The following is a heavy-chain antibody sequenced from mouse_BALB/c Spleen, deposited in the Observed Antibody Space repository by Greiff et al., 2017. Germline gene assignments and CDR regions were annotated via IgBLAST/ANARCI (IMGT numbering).Heavy chain of an antibody. CDR2: ISSGGST. CDR3: ATGSLYFDY. Sequence: EVQGVESGGGLVKPGGSLKLSCAASGFTFSSYAMSWVRQTPEKRLEWVASISSGGSTYYPDSVKGRFTISRDNARNILYLQMSSLRSEDTAMYYCATGSLYFDYWGQGTTLTVSS. CDR1: GFTFSSYA. V-gene: IGHV5-6-5*01. D-gene: IGHD6-2*01. J-gene: IGHJ2*01.